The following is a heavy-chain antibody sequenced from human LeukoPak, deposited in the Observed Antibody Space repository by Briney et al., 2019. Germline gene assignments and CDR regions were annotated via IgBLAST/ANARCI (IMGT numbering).Heavy chain of an antibody. D-gene: IGHD6-13*01. CDR3: ARHGGAAAAIDY. V-gene: IGHV4-39*01. J-gene: IGHJ4*02. CDR1: GGFVSSSSYY. Sequence: SETLSLTCTVSGGFVSSSSYYWGWIRQPPGKGLEWIGSIYYSGTTHYNPSLKSRITISVDTSKNQFSLKLNFVTAAGTAVYYCARHGGAAAAIDYWGQGTLVTVSS. CDR2: IYYSGTT.